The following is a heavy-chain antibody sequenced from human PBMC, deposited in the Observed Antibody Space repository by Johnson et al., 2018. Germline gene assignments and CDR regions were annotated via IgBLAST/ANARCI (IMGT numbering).Heavy chain of an antibody. J-gene: IGHJ6*02. V-gene: IGHV4-34*01. D-gene: IGHD3-16*01. CDR2: INHSGST. Sequence: QVQLQQWGAGLLKPSETLSLNCAVYAGSFRGYYWSWIRQPPGKGLECIGEINHSGSTNYNPSLKSRVTISVDTSKNHFSLKLSSVTAADTAVCYCARGRGDDYYYNYYSRDVWGQGTTVTVAS. CDR1: AGSFRGYY. CDR3: ARGRGDDYYYNYYSRDV.